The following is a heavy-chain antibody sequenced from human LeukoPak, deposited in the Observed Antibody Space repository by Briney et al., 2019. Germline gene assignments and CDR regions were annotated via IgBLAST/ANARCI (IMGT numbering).Heavy chain of an antibody. CDR3: AKDRVTASWYFDL. D-gene: IGHD2-21*02. CDR1: GFTFSSYE. Sequence: PGGSLRLSCAASGFTFSSYEMNWVRQAQGKGLEWVSGILGSGVTTYYADSVKGRFTISRDNSKNTLYLQMNSLRAEDTAVYYCAKDRVTASWYFDLWGRGTLVTVSS. CDR2: ILGSGVTT. V-gene: IGHV3-23*01. J-gene: IGHJ2*01.